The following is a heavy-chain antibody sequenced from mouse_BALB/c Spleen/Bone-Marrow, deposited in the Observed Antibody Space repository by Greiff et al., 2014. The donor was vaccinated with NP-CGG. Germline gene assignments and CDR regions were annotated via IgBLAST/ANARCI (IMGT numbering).Heavy chain of an antibody. CDR1: GYTFTEYT. Sequence: VQLKESGPELVKPGASVKISCKTSGYTFTEYTMHWVKQSHGKSLEWIGGINPNNGGTIYNQKFKGKATLTVDKSSSTAYMEFRSLTSEDSAVYYCARKDYGYNYVMDYWGQGTSVTVSS. D-gene: IGHD1-2*01. V-gene: IGHV1-18*01. J-gene: IGHJ4*01. CDR3: ARKDYGYNYVMDY. CDR2: INPNNGGT.